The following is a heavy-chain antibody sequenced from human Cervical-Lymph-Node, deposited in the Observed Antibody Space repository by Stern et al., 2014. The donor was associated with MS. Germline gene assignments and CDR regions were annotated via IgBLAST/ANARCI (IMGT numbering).Heavy chain of an antibody. CDR2: ISYDGSSQ. Sequence: VQLVESGGGVVQPGRSLRLSCAASGFTFGSHTMHWVRQAPGQGLDWAAIISYDGSSQHYADSVKGRFTISRDNSNNTLYLQMNSLRTEDTAMYYCARPAAARYFDYWGQGTQVTVSS. CDR1: GFTFGSHT. D-gene: IGHD6-25*01. V-gene: IGHV3-30-3*01. CDR3: ARPAAARYFDY. J-gene: IGHJ4*02.